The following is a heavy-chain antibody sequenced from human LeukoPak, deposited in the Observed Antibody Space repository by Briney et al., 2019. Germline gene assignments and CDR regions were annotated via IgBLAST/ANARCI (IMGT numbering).Heavy chain of an antibody. CDR2: IYTNGDT. V-gene: IGHV4-4*07. CDR3: ARAAGAAGGQYFDY. CDR1: GGSISGYY. J-gene: IGHJ4*02. D-gene: IGHD6-13*01. Sequence: SETLSLTCTVSGGSISGYYWSWIRQPAGQGLEWIGRIYTNGDTKFNPSLKSRITMSVDTSKNQLSLKLRPVTAADTAVYYCARAAGAAGGQYFDYWGQGTLVTVSS.